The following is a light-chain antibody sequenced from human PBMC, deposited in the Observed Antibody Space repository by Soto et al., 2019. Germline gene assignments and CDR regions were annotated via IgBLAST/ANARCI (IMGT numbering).Light chain of an antibody. J-gene: IGLJ1*01. Sequence: QSVLTQPASMSGSPGQSITISCTGTSSDIGRYNFVSWYQHHPGKAPKLIIYEATKWPSGVSYRFSGSKSGNTASLTISGLQAEDEADYYCTSYTITSPYVFGTGTKLTVL. CDR3: TSYTITSPYV. V-gene: IGLV2-14*01. CDR2: EAT. CDR1: SSDIGRYNF.